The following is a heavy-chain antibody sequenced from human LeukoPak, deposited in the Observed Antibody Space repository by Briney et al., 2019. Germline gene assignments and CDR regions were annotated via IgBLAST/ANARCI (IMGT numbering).Heavy chain of an antibody. J-gene: IGHJ4*02. V-gene: IGHV3-74*01. CDR3: AGGPGGGDYVWGSYRYYY. CDR2: IKSDGSST. Sequence: GGSLTLSCAASGFTVSSYSMHWVRQAPGKGLVWVSRIKSDGSSTSYADSVKGRLTISRDNAKNTLYLQMNSLRAEDTAVYYCAGGPGGGDYVWGSYRYYYWGQGTLVTVSS. D-gene: IGHD3-16*02. CDR1: GFTVSSYS.